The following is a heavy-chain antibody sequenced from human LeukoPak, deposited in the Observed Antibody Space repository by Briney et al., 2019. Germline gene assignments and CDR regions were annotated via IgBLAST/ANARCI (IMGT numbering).Heavy chain of an antibody. CDR3: AKDTSILRYCTNGVCFLFDY. J-gene: IGHJ4*02. V-gene: IGHV3-23*01. Sequence: PGGSLRLSCAGSGFTFSSYALSWVRQAPGRGLEWVSAISDTGATTYDADSAKGRFTISRDNSRSTLYLQMTSLRAEDTALYYCAKDTSILRYCTNGVCFLFDYWGQGTLVTVSS. CDR2: ISDTGATT. D-gene: IGHD2-8*01. CDR1: GFTFSSYA.